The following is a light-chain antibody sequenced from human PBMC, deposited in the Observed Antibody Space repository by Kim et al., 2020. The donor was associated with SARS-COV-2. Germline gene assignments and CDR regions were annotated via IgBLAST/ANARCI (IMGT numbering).Light chain of an antibody. J-gene: IGKJ5*01. CDR1: QGISSA. CDR3: QQFNYLIT. V-gene: IGKV1-13*02. CDR2: DAS. Sequence: AASVGDRVTITCRASQGISSALAWYQQKPGKAPKLLIYDASILESGVPSRCSGSGSGTDFTLTISSLQPEDFATYYRQQFNYLITFGQGTRLEIK.